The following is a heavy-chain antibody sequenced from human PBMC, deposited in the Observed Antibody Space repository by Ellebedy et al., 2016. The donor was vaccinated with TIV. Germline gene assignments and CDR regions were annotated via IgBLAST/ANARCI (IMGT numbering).Heavy chain of an antibody. CDR2: LGTSDTST. D-gene: IGHD6-13*01. CDR1: GFTFSSYA. Sequence: GESLKISCAASGFTFSSYAMSWVRQAPGKGLEWVSTLGTSDTSTYYADSMKGRFTISRGNSKNTLYLQMNSLRAEDTAVYYCVRDMRGTGYSNSWSFDYWGQGTLVTVSS. V-gene: IGHV3-23*01. J-gene: IGHJ4*02. CDR3: VRDMRGTGYSNSWSFDY.